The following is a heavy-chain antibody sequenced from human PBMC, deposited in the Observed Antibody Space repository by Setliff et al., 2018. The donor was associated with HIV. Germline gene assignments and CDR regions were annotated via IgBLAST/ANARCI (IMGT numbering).Heavy chain of an antibody. CDR1: GASISSGNYY. V-gene: IGHV4-61*02. J-gene: IGHJ3*02. Sequence: SETLSLTCTVSGASISSGNYYWSWIRQPAGKGLEWIGRIYTSGTTNYNPSLKSRVTISLDTSRNQFSLKLGSVTAADTAMYYCAREHCSGGSCNGFDIWGQGTMVTVSS. CDR2: IYTSGTT. D-gene: IGHD2-15*01. CDR3: AREHCSGGSCNGFDI.